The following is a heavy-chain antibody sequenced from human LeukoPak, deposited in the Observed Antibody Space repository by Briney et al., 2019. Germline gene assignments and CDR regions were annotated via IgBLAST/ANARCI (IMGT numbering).Heavy chain of an antibody. CDR2: IYSGGST. V-gene: IGHV3-66*01. CDR3: ARDYYDSSGYYPWGY. J-gene: IGHJ4*02. D-gene: IGHD3-22*01. CDR1: EFSVGSNY. Sequence: GGSLRLSCAASEFSVGSNYMTWVRQAPGKGLEWVSLIYSGGSTYYADSVKGRFTISRDNSKNTLYLQMNSLRAEDTAVYYCARDYYDSSGYYPWGYWGQGTLVTVSS.